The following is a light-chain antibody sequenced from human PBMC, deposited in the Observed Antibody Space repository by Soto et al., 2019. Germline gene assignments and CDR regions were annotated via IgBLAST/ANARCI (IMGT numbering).Light chain of an antibody. J-gene: IGKJ3*01. V-gene: IGKV3-20*01. CDR3: QHYDSSPFT. CDR2: GAS. CDR1: QSVSSNY. Sequence: EIVLTQSPGTLSLSPGERATLSCRASQSVSSNYLAWYQQKPGQAPRLLIYGASSRATGIPDRFSGSGSGTGFTLTISRLEPEEFAVYYCQHYDSSPFTFGPGTKVDIK.